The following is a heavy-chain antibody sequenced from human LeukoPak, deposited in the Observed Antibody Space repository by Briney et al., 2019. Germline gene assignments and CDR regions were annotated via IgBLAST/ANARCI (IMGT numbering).Heavy chain of an antibody. CDR1: GYTFTSYG. CDR2: ISAYNGNT. D-gene: IGHD3-3*01. J-gene: IGHJ5*02. CDR3: WRATDYDFWSGYYKFGYSFDP. V-gene: IGHV1-18*01. Sequence: SVKVSCKASGYTFTSYGISWVRQAPGQGLEWMGWISAYNGNTNYAHKLQDRVTITTDTSTSTAYMELRSLRSDYTAVYYWWRATDYDFWSGYYKFGYSFDPWGQGTLVTVSS.